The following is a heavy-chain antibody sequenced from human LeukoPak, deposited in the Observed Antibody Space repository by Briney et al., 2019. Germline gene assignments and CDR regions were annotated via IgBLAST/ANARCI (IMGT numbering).Heavy chain of an antibody. D-gene: IGHD2-2*01. CDR2: MSATDYKT. Sequence: PGGSLRLSCAASGFTFSIYAMSWVRQAPGKGLEWVSAMSATDYKTYYAESVKGRFTISRDNAKNTLYLQMNRLRAEDTAIYYCAKDLSYAFDYWCQGTLVTVSS. V-gene: IGHV3-23*01. CDR3: AKDLSYAFDY. CDR1: GFTFSIYA. J-gene: IGHJ4*02.